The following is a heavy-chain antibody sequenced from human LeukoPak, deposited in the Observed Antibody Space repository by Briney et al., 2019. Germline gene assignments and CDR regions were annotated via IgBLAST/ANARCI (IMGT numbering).Heavy chain of an antibody. J-gene: IGHJ5*02. CDR2: TYYRSKWYN. V-gene: IGHV6-1*01. Sequence: SQTLSLTCAISGDSVSGSAAWNWIRQSPSRGLEWLGRTYYRSKWYNDYAVSVKSRITINPDTSKNQFSLQLNSVTPEDTAVYFCARANVRNCRSTTCYTDWFDPWGQGTLVTVSS. CDR1: GDSVSGSAA. D-gene: IGHD2-2*02. CDR3: ARANVRNCRSTTCYTDWFDP.